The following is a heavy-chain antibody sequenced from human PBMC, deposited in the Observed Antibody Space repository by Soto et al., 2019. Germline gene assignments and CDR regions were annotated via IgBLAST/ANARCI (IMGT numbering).Heavy chain of an antibody. CDR2: IYYSGST. D-gene: IGHD3-22*01. CDR1: GGSVSSGSYY. Sequence: PSETLSLTCTVSGGSVSSGSYYWSWIRQPPGKGLEWIGYIYYSGSTNYNPSLKSRVTISVDTSKNQFSLKLGSVTAADTAVYYCARSAPYYYDSSGSTFDYWGQGTLVTVSS. V-gene: IGHV4-61*01. J-gene: IGHJ4*02. CDR3: ARSAPYYYDSSGSTFDY.